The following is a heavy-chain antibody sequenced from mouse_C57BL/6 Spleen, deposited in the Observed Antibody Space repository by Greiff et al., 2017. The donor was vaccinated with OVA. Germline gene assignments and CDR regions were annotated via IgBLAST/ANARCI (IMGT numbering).Heavy chain of an antibody. CDR3: TTGSSPFFAY. Sequence: VQLQQSGAELVRPGASVTLSCKASGYTFTDYEMHWVKQTPVHGLEWIGAIDPETGGTAYNQKFKGKAILTADKSSSTAYMELRSLTSEDSAVYYCTTGSSPFFAYWGQGTLVTVSA. CDR1: GYTFTDYE. V-gene: IGHV1-15*01. CDR2: IDPETGGT. J-gene: IGHJ3*01. D-gene: IGHD1-1*01.